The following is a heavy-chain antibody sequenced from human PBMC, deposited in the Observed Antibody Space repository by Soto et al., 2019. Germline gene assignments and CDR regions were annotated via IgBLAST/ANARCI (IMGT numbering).Heavy chain of an antibody. CDR3: ARDPSPYWYFDL. Sequence: QVQLVESGGGVVQPGRSLRLSCAASGFTFSSYGMHWVRQAPGKGLEWVAVIWYDGSNKYYADSVKGRFTISRDNSKNTLYLQMNSLRAEDTAVYYCARDPSPYWYFDLWGRGTLLTVSS. J-gene: IGHJ2*01. CDR1: GFTFSSYG. CDR2: IWYDGSNK. V-gene: IGHV3-33*01.